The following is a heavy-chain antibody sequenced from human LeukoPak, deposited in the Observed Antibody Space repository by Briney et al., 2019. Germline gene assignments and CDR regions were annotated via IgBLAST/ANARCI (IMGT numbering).Heavy chain of an antibody. CDR1: GYSISTSYY. CDR3: ARGPYYLDSSTYSFDY. V-gene: IGHV4-38-2*02. CDR2: IYHSGNT. D-gene: IGHD6-19*01. J-gene: IGHJ4*02. Sequence: SETLSLTCTVSGYSISTSYYWGWIRQPPGKGLEWIGSIYHSGNTYYNPSLKSRVTISVDTSKNQFSLKLNSVTAADTAVYYCARGPYYLDSSTYSFDYWGQGTLVTVSS.